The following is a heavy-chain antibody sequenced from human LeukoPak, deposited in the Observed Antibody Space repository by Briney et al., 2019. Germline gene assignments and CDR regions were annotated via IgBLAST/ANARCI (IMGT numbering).Heavy chain of an antibody. CDR1: GGSISSYS. Sequence: SETLSLTCTVYGGSISSYSWSWIRQPAGKGLEWIGRIYSSGSTNYNPSLKSRVTMSVDTSKNQFSLKLSSVTAADTAVYYCARDERGSGWSFDNWGQGTLVTVSS. CDR2: IYSSGST. V-gene: IGHV4-4*07. J-gene: IGHJ4*02. CDR3: ARDERGSGWSFDN. D-gene: IGHD6-19*01.